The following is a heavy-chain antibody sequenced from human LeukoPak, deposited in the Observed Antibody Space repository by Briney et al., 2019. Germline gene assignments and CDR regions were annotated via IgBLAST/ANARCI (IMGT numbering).Heavy chain of an antibody. CDR2: ISSSSSYI. CDR1: GFTFSSYS. Sequence: GGSLRLSCAASGFTFSSYSMNWVRQAPGKGLEWVSSISSSSSYIYYADSVKGRFTISRDNAKNSLYLQMNSLRAEDTAVYYCARGMAVALSPFDYWGQGTLVTVSS. D-gene: IGHD6-19*01. J-gene: IGHJ4*02. CDR3: ARGMAVALSPFDY. V-gene: IGHV3-21*01.